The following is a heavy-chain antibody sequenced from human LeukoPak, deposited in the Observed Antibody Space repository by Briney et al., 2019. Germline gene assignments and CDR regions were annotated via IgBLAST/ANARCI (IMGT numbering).Heavy chain of an antibody. D-gene: IGHD4-17*01. CDR3: ARGLDYGDYFDY. CDR2: IYSGGST. J-gene: IGHJ4*02. Sequence: PGGSLRLSCAASGLTVSSNYMSWVRQAPGKGLEWVSVIYSGGSTYYADSVKGRFTISRDNSKNTLYLQMNSLRAEDTAVYYCARGLDYGDYFDYWGQGTLVTVSS. V-gene: IGHV3-66*02. CDR1: GLTVSSNY.